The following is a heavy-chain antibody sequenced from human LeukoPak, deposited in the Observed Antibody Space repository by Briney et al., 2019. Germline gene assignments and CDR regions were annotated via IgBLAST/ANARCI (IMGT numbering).Heavy chain of an antibody. D-gene: IGHD4-11*01. CDR3: ARSYSNHGYYDY. Sequence: ASVKVSCTASGYTFTNYYMHWVRQAPGQGLEWMGIIVPSDSSTTYAQKFQDRVTMTRDTSTSTVYMELSSLRSEDTAVYYCARSYSNHGYYDYWGQGTLVTVSS. V-gene: IGHV1-46*01. J-gene: IGHJ4*02. CDR2: IVPSDSST. CDR1: GYTFTNYY.